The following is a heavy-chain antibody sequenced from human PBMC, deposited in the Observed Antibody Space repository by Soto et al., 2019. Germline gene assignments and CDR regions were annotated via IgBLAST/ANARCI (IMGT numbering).Heavy chain of an antibody. CDR3: ARDFRTMIVVVITDGLDY. CDR2: ISAYNGNT. J-gene: IGHJ4*02. CDR1: GYTFTSYG. Sequence: ASVKVSCKASGYTFTSYGISWVRQAPGQGLEWMGWISAYNGNTNYAQKLQGRVTMTTDTSTGTAYMELRSLRSDDTAVYYCARDFRTMIVVVITDGLDYWGQGTLVTVSS. V-gene: IGHV1-18*01. D-gene: IGHD3-22*01.